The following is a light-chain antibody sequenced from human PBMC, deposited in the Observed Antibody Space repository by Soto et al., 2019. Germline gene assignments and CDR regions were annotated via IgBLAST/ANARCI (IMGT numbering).Light chain of an antibody. Sequence: QSALTQPASVSGSPGQSITISCTGTSSDVGGYNYVSWYQQHPGKAPKLMIYDVSNRPSGVSNRFSSSKSPNTSSLPISGLQADDGADYSCSSYTSSSALVVFGGGTKLTVL. CDR3: SSYTSSSALVV. V-gene: IGLV2-14*01. CDR1: SSDVGGYNY. CDR2: DVS. J-gene: IGLJ2*01.